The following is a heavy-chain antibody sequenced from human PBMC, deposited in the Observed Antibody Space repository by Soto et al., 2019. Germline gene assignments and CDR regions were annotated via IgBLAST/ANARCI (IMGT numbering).Heavy chain of an antibody. D-gene: IGHD3-10*01. CDR2: IKYHASQK. CDR3: ASDSGYGSASSVNTHLDY. J-gene: IGHJ4*01. CDR1: PFNLGSYR. V-gene: IGHV3-7*01. Sequence: PEGSRRLSCAPAPFNLGSYRRSSARQAPWNGLGWVSTIKYHASQKKYVYSVKGPFTMSRDNDTNSLYLRMDCMRAEDTAVYYCASDSGYGSASSVNTHLDYWGHGTLVTVSS.